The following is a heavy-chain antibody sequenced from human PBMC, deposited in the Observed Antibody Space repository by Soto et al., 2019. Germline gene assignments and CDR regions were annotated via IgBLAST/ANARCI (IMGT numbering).Heavy chain of an antibody. Sequence: SETLSLTCTVSGGSISSYYCSWFRQPPGKGLEWIGHMHYGGNSDYNPSLRSRITINPDTAKNQFSLQLTSVSPEDTAVYYCARGSSGWTFDNWGQGTLVTVSS. CDR2: MHYGGNS. CDR1: GGSISSYY. V-gene: IGHV4-59*12. D-gene: IGHD6-19*01. J-gene: IGHJ4*02. CDR3: ARGSSGWTFDN.